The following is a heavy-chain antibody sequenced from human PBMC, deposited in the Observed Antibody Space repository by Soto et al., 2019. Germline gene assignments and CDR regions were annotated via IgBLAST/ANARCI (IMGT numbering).Heavy chain of an antibody. V-gene: IGHV3-9*01. CDR3: AKGPASAGVYYFDY. Sequence: ESGGGLVQPGRSLRLSCAASGFTFDDYAMHWVRQAPGKGLEWVSGISWNSGSIGYADSVKGRFTISRDNAKNSLYLQMNSLRAEDTALYYCAKGPASAGVYYFDYWGQGTLVTVSS. CDR2: ISWNSGSI. D-gene: IGHD6-13*01. CDR1: GFTFDDYA. J-gene: IGHJ4*02.